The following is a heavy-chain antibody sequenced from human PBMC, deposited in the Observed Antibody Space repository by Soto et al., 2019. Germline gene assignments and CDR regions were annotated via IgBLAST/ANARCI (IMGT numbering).Heavy chain of an antibody. V-gene: IGHV3-7*01. CDR3: AHKGITTSNYYMAV. CDR1: GFTFSSYW. CDR2: IKQDASEI. D-gene: IGHD3-10*01. J-gene: IGHJ6*03. Sequence: GGSLRLSCAASGFTFSSYWMTWVRQAPGKGLEWVANIKQDASEIHYLDSVRGRFTISRDNAKNSLYLQMNSLRAEDTAVYFCAHKGITTSNYYMAVWGKGTTVTVSS.